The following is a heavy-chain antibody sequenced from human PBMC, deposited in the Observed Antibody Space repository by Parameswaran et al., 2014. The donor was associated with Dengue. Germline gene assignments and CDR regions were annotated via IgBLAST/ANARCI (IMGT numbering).Heavy chain of an antibody. J-gene: IGHJ6*03. CDR2: IIPIFGRA. D-gene: IGHD6-13*01. CDR3: ARVQEEAAAYYYYYYMDV. V-gene: IGHV1-69*01. Sequence: WVRQAPGQGLEWMGGIIPIFGRANYAQKFQGRVTITADESTSTAYMELSSLRSEDTAVYYCARVQEEAAAYYYYYYMDVWGKGTTVTVSS.